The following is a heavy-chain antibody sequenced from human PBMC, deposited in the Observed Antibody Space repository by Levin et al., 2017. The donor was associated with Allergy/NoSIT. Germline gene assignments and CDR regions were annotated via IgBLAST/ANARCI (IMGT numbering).Heavy chain of an antibody. CDR3: ARVDTAMSDDAFDI. D-gene: IGHD5-18*01. Sequence: SETLSLTCTVSGGSISSYYWSWIRQPAGKGLEWIGRIYTSGSTNYNPSLKSRVTMSVDTSKNQFSLKLSSVTAADTAVYYCARVDTAMSDDAFDIWGQGTMVTVSS. J-gene: IGHJ3*02. V-gene: IGHV4-4*07. CDR2: IYTSGST. CDR1: GGSISSYY.